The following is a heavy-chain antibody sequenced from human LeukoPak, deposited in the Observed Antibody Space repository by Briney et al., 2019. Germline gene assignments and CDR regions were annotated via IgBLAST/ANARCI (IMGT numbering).Heavy chain of an antibody. CDR3: ARARSDYDTPFDY. J-gene: IGHJ4*02. D-gene: IGHD5-12*01. CDR2: IYYSGST. CDR1: GGSISSSSYY. V-gene: IGHV4-39*01. Sequence: SETLSLTCTVSGGSISSSSYYWGWIRQPPGKGLEWIGSIYYSGSTYYNPSLKSRVTISVDTSKNQFSLKLSSVTAADTAVYYCARARSDYDTPFDYWGQGTLVTVSS.